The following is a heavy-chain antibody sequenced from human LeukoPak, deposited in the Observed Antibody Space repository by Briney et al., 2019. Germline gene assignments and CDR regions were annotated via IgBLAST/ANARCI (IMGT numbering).Heavy chain of an antibody. V-gene: IGHV1-8*01. CDR2: MSPNSGNT. CDR1: GYTFTSFD. Sequence: ASVKVSCKASGYTFTSFDIFWVRQATGQGLEWMGWMSPNSGNTGSAQKFQGRVTFTRDTSISTSFMELSSLRSEDTAVYYCARDFGDIAVAGPYYYYYYMDVWGKGTTVTVSS. D-gene: IGHD6-19*01. J-gene: IGHJ6*03. CDR3: ARDFGDIAVAGPYYYYYYMDV.